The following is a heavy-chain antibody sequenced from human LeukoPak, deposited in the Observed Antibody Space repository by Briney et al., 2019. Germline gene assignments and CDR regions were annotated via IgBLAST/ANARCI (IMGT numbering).Heavy chain of an antibody. J-gene: IGHJ6*03. CDR1: GGSISSYY. D-gene: IGHD1-26*01. V-gene: IGHV4-59*01. Sequence: SETLSLTCTVSGGSISSYYWSWIRQPPGKGLEWIGYIYYSGSTNYNPSLKSRVTISVDTSKNQFSLKLSSVTAADTAVYYCASGAYSYYYMDVWGKGTTVTISS. CDR2: IYYSGST. CDR3: ASGAYSYYYMDV.